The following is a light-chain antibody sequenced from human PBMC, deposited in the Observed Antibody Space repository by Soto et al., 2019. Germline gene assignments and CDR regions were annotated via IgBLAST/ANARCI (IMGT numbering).Light chain of an antibody. J-gene: IGLJ1*01. CDR1: SSDVGSYNP. Sequence: QSALTQPASVSGSPGQSITISCTGTSSDVGSYNPVSWYQQHPGKAPKLMIYEGSKRPSGVSNRFSGSKSGNTASLTISGLQAEDEADYYCRSYAGSSRYVFGTGTRSPS. CDR3: RSYAGSSRYV. CDR2: EGS. V-gene: IGLV2-23*01.